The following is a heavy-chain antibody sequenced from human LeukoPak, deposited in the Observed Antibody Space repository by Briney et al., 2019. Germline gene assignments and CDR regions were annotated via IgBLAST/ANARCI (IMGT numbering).Heavy chain of an antibody. J-gene: IGHJ4*02. V-gene: IGHV3-30*04. D-gene: IGHD3-16*01. Sequence: PRGALLFPSSAVYCASSSYVMHWVRHAPPQGMEWVGVSISDRGSTRYTASLKGRFTISRDNSRNTMYLQMNSLRAEDTALYYCGINGGGGGSYGNFDYWGQRTLVTVSP. CDR1: YCASSSYV. CDR3: GINGGGGGSYGNFDY. CDR2: SISDRGST.